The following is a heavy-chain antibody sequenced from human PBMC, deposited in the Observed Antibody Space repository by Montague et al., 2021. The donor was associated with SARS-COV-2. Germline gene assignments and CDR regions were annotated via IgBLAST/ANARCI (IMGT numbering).Heavy chain of an antibody. Sequence: SETLSLTCAVYGGSFTDYYWTWIRQAPGKGMEWIGEVDHRGSASYSSSLKGHVSISVDRSTNQFSLNLRSVTAADTAAYYCARVRVSVYGVLSMLPAAGPFDGWGRGTMVPVSP. CDR3: ARVRVSVYGVLSMLPAAGPFDG. J-gene: IGHJ3*01. V-gene: IGHV4-34*01. CDR1: GGSFTDYY. D-gene: IGHD3-3*01. CDR2: VDHRGSA.